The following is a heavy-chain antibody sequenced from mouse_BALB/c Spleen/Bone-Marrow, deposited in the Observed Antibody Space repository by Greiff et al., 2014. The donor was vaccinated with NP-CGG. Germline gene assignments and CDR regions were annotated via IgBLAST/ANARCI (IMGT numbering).Heavy chain of an antibody. CDR2: INPTNGGS. J-gene: IGHJ2*01. Sequence: QVQLQQPGAELVKPGASVKLSCTASGYTFNSYWMHWVKPRPGQGLEWIGEINPTNGGSKYDEKFQSKATQTVDKSSNTAYMQLSSLTSEDSAVYYCARRGGCSSYLDYWGLGTTLTVSS. CDR1: GYTFNSYW. CDR3: ARRGGCSSYLDY. V-gene: IGHV1S81*02.